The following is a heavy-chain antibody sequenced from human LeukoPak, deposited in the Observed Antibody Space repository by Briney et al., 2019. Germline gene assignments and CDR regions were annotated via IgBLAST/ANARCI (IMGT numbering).Heavy chain of an antibody. J-gene: IGHJ4*02. D-gene: IGHD3-16*01. V-gene: IGHV1-46*01. Sequence: ASVKVSCKASGVTFTRFFMHWVRQAPGQGLEWMGIINPSGRSTDYAQRFQGRVTLTRDTSTSTVYMELRSLRAQDTAVYYCARAHRDNVWGSLDYWGQGTLVIVSS. CDR2: INPSGRST. CDR1: GVTFTRFF. CDR3: ARAHRDNVWGSLDY.